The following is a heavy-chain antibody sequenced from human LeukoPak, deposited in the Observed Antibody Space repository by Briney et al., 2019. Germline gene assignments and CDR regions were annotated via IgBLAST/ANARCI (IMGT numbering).Heavy chain of an antibody. Sequence: GGSLRLSCAASGFTFDDYTMHWVRQAPGKGLEWVSLISWDGGSTYYADSVKGRFTISRDNSKNSLYLQMNCLRTEDTALYYCARGSSGSYDYYYYMDVWGKGTTVTVSS. CDR2: ISWDGGST. CDR3: ARGSSGSYDYYYYMDV. D-gene: IGHD1-26*01. CDR1: GFTFDDYT. V-gene: IGHV3-43*01. J-gene: IGHJ6*03.